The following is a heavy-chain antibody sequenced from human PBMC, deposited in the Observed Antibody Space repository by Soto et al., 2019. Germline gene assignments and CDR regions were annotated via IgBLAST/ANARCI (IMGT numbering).Heavy chain of an antibody. V-gene: IGHV3-23*01. CDR2: ISGSGYNT. J-gene: IGHJ4*02. CDR3: AKYMTTVTSGFDY. D-gene: IGHD4-17*01. CDR1: GFTFTSYA. Sequence: GGSLRLSCAASGFTFTSYAMSWVRQAPGKGLEWVSRISGSGYNTYYADSVKGRFTISRDNSKNTLYLQMNSLRAEDTALYYCAKYMTTVTSGFDYWGQGTLVTVSS.